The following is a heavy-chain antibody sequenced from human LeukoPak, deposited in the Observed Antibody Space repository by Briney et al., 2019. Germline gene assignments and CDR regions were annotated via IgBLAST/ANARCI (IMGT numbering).Heavy chain of an antibody. CDR2: ISSSSSYI. J-gene: IGHJ4*02. V-gene: IGHV3-21*04. CDR1: GFTFSSYS. Sequence: GGSLRLSCAASGFTFSSYSMNWVRQAPGKGLEWVSSISSSSSYIYYADSVKGRFTISRDNAKNTLYLQMNSLRAEDTAVYYCAKDRPTYYDFWSGYYLFDYWGQGTLVTVSS. D-gene: IGHD3-3*01. CDR3: AKDRPTYYDFWSGYYLFDY.